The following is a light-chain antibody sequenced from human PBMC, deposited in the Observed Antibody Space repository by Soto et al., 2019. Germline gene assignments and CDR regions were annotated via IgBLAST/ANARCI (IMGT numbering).Light chain of an antibody. Sequence: EIVLTQSPGTLSLSPGERATLSWLASQSVSSSYLAWYQQKPGQAPRLLIYGASSRATGIPDRFSGSGSGTDFTLTISRLEPEDFAVYYCQQYGSSPKLTFGGGTKVDIK. CDR2: GAS. J-gene: IGKJ4*01. CDR1: QSVSSSY. V-gene: IGKV3-20*01. CDR3: QQYGSSPKLT.